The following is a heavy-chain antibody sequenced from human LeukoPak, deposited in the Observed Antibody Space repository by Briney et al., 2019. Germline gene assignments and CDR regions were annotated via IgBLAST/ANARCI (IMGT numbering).Heavy chain of an antibody. Sequence: GGSLRLSCAASGFTFSLYWMSWVRQAPGKGQEWVANIKQDGSEKYYVGSVKGRFTISRDNAKNSLYLQMNSLRAEDTAVYYCARWGGSDFDYCGQGTLVTVSS. V-gene: IGHV3-7*03. J-gene: IGHJ4*02. CDR1: GFTFSLYW. D-gene: IGHD3-16*01. CDR3: ARWGGSDFDY. CDR2: IKQDGSEK.